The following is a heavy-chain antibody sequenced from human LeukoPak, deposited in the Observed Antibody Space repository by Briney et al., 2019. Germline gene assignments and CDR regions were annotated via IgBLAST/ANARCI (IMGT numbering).Heavy chain of an antibody. CDR3: ADLYYYGSGSYLSGY. CDR2: INHSGST. CDR1: GGSFSGYY. V-gene: IGHV4-34*01. Sequence: SETLSLTCAVYGGSFSGYYWSWIRQPPGKGLEWIGGINHSGSTNYNPSLKSRVTISVDTSKNQFSLKLSSVTAADTAVYYCADLYYYGSGSYLSGYWGQGTLVTVSS. J-gene: IGHJ4*02. D-gene: IGHD3-10*01.